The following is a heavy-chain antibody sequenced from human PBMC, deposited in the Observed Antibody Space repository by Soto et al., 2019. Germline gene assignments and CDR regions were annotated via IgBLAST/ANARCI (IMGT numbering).Heavy chain of an antibody. V-gene: IGHV3-23*01. Sequence: EVQLLESGGGLVQPGGSLRLSCAASGFTFSSYAMSWVRQAPGKGLEWVSAISGSGGSTYYADSVKGRFTISRDNSKNTLYLRRNSLRADDTAVYYCAKEGCSGGSCHGNYFDYCGQGTLVTVS. D-gene: IGHD2-15*01. CDR1: GFTFSSYA. CDR3: AKEGCSGGSCHGNYFDY. J-gene: IGHJ4*02. CDR2: ISGSGGST.